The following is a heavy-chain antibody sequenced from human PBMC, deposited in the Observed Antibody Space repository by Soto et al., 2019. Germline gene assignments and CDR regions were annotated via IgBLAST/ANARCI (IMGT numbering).Heavy chain of an antibody. CDR2: INPNSGGT. CDR3: ARDWRTGFGDYRNIYYYGMDV. CDR1: GYTFTGYY. Sequence: GASVKVSCKASGYTFTGYYMHWVRQAPGQELEWMGWINPNSGGTNYAQKFQGWVTMTRDTSISTAYMELSRLRSDDTAVYYCARDWRTGFGDYRNIYYYGMDVGGQGTTVTVSS. J-gene: IGHJ6*02. V-gene: IGHV1-2*04. D-gene: IGHD4-4*01.